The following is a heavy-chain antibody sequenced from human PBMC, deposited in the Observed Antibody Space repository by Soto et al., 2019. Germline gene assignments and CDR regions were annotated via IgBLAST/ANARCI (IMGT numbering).Heavy chain of an antibody. D-gene: IGHD6-6*01. Sequence: SETLSLTCAVYGGSFSGYYWSWIRQPPGKGLEWIGEINHSGSTNYNPSLKSRVTISVDTSKNQFSLKLSSVTAADTAVYYCARGVGSSHLNWFAPWGQGTLVTVSS. J-gene: IGHJ5*02. CDR2: INHSGST. V-gene: IGHV4-34*01. CDR1: GGSFSGYY. CDR3: ARGVGSSHLNWFAP.